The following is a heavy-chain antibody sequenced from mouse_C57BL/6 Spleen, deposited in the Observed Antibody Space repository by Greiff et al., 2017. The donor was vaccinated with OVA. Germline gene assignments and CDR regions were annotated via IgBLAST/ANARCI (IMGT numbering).Heavy chain of an antibody. J-gene: IGHJ4*01. CDR1: GYTFTSYC. CDR3: ARYTMVTTNAMDY. V-gene: IGHV1-7*01. Sequence: QVQLQQSGAELAKPGASVKLSCTASGYTFTSYCMHWVKQRTGQGLAWIGYINPSSGYTKYNQKFKDKATLTADKSSSTAYMQLSSLTYEDSAVYNCARYTMVTTNAMDYWGQGTSVTVSS. CDR2: INPSSGYT. D-gene: IGHD2-2*01.